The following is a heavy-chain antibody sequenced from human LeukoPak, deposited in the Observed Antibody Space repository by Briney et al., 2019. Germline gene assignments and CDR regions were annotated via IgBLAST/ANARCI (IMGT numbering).Heavy chain of an antibody. Sequence: SETLSLTCTVSGGSISSSSYYWGWIRQPPGKGLEWIGSIYYSGSTYYNPSLKSRVTISVDTSKNQFSLKLSSVTAADTAVYYCARERGPHFQNTYYYDSSGYYYRTNPFQIWGQGTMVTVSS. V-gene: IGHV4-39*07. CDR2: IYYSGST. CDR1: GGSISSSSYY. CDR3: ARERGPHFQNTYYYDSSGYYYRTNPFQI. D-gene: IGHD3-22*01. J-gene: IGHJ3*02.